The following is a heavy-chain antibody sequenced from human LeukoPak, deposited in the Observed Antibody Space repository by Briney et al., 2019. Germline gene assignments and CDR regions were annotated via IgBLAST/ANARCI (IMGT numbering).Heavy chain of an antibody. CDR1: GFIFSSNP. J-gene: IGHJ4*02. CDR3: ARDLRGNRDY. V-gene: IGHV3-66*01. CDR2: MTTSGTT. D-gene: IGHD4-23*01. Sequence: GGSLRLSCEASGFIFSSNPMAWVRQAPGKGLEWVSIMTTSGTTHYADSVKGRFTISRDNSKNTLYLQMNSLRAEDTAVYFCARDLRGNRDYWGQGTLVTVSS.